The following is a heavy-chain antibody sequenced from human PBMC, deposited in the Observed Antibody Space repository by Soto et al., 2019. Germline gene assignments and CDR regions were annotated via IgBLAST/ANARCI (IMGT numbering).Heavy chain of an antibody. V-gene: IGHV3-23*01. CDR1: GSIFSSYA. CDR2: ISASGDST. J-gene: IGHJ5*02. D-gene: IGHD2-15*01. Sequence: EVQLLESGGGLVQPGGSLRLSCAASGSIFSSYAMTWVRQAPRKGLEWVSSISASGDSTYYTNSVKGRFTISRDNSKNTLYLQMNSLRAEDTAVYYCAIDGVADLWGQGTLVTVSS. CDR3: AIDGVADL.